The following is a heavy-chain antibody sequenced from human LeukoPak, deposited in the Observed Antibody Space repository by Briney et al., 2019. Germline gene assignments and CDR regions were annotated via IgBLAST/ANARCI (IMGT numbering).Heavy chain of an antibody. CDR3: ARDLGVSYGSGSVGDWFDP. J-gene: IGHJ5*02. Sequence: ASVKVSCKASGCTFTSYGISWVRQAPGQGLEWMGWISAYNGNTNYAQKLQGRVTMTTDTSTSTAYMELRSLRSDDTAVYYCARDLGVSYGSGSVGDWFDPWGQGTLVTVSS. CDR2: ISAYNGNT. V-gene: IGHV1-18*01. CDR1: GCTFTSYG. D-gene: IGHD3-10*01.